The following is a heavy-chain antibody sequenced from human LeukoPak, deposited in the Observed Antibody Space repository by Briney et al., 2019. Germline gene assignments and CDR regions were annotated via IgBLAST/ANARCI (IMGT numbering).Heavy chain of an antibody. CDR1: GFTFSSYS. CDR3: ARDLGDRYFDWLLGLDV. Sequence: PGGSLRLSCAASGFTFSSYSMNWVRQAPGKGLEWVSSISTISRDNAKNSLYLQMNSLRAEDTAVYYCARDLGDRYFDWLLGLDVWGQGTTVTVSS. D-gene: IGHD3-9*01. CDR2: IS. V-gene: IGHV3-21*01. J-gene: IGHJ6*02.